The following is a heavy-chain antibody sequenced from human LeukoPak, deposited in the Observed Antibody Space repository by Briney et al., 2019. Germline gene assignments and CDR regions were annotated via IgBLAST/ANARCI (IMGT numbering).Heavy chain of an antibody. CDR2: ISGSGSNK. J-gene: IGHJ4*02. V-gene: IGHV3-11*04. CDR3: ATSQSSVAGTVGD. Sequence: KPGGSLRLSCAVSGFTFSDYFMTWIRQAPGKGLEWVSYISGSGSNKYYADSVKGRFTISRDNAKNSLYLQMNSLRVEDTAVYYCATSQSSVAGTVGDWGQGTLVTVSS. D-gene: IGHD6-19*01. CDR1: GFTFSDYF.